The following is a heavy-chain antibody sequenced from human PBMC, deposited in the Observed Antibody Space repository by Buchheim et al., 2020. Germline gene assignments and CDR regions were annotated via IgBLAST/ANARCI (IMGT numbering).Heavy chain of an antibody. CDR3: ARGGVLEWLLSWLDP. Sequence: QVQLQESGPGLVKPLQTLSLTCTVSGGSMSSNTYYWSWIRQHPGKGPEWIGYIYYSGSTSYNPSPKSRVTISVDTSKNQFSLKLGSVTAADTAVYYCARGGVLEWLLSWLDPWGQGTL. D-gene: IGHD3-3*01. CDR1: GGSMSSNTYY. J-gene: IGHJ5*02. V-gene: IGHV4-31*03. CDR2: IYYSGST.